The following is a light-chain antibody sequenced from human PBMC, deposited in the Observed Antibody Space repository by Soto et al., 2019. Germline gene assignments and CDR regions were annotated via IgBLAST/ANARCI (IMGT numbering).Light chain of an antibody. J-gene: IGLJ3*02. CDR3: AAGDDSLHGVA. Sequence: QSVLTQPPSASGTPGQSVTLSCSGSTSNIGSNAVNWYQQLPGTAPKLLIYKNNQRPSGVPDRFSGSKFGTSASLAISGLQSEAEADYHCAAGDDSLHGVAFGGGTKVTVL. V-gene: IGLV1-44*01. CDR2: KNN. CDR1: TSNIGSNA.